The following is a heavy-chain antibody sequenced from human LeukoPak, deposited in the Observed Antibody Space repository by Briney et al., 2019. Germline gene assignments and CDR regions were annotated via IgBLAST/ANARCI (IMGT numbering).Heavy chain of an antibody. CDR3: ARDYPDGGGGRYFDWLPVF. V-gene: IGHV4-31*03. CDR2: IYYSGST. CDR1: GGSISSGGYY. J-gene: IGHJ4*02. D-gene: IGHD3-9*01. Sequence: PSETLSLTCTVSGGSISSGGYYWSWIRQHPGKGLEWIGYIYYSGSTYYNPSLKSRVTISVDTSKNQFSLKLSSVTAADTAVYYCARDYPDGGGGRYFDWLPVFWGQGTLVTVSS.